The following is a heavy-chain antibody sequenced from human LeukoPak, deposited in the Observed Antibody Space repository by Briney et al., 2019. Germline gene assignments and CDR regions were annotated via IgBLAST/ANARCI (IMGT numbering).Heavy chain of an antibody. V-gene: IGHV3-21*01. Sequence: PGGSLRLSCAASGFTFSSYSMNWVRQAPGKGLEWVSSISSSSSYIYYADSVKGRFTISRDNAKNSLYLQMNSLRAEDTAVYYCARDRLSIVVVPAAMSHESPTVDYWGQGTLVTVSS. CDR2: ISSSSSYI. CDR1: GFTFSSYS. CDR3: ARDRLSIVVVPAAMSHESPTVDY. J-gene: IGHJ4*02. D-gene: IGHD2-2*01.